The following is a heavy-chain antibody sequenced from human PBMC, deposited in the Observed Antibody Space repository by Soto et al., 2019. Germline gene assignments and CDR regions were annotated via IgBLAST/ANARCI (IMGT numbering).Heavy chain of an antibody. Sequence: QVQLVESGGGVVQPGMSLRLPCAASGFTFSTYGVHWVRQAPGKGLEWVAVIWSDGSNEYYADSVKGRFTISRDNSKNTLFLQMDSLTTEDTAVYYCARDIMVRGRSYYGMDVWGQGTTVTVSS. CDR3: ARDIMVRGRSYYGMDV. CDR1: GFTFSTYG. D-gene: IGHD3-10*01. J-gene: IGHJ6*02. V-gene: IGHV3-33*01. CDR2: IWSDGSNE.